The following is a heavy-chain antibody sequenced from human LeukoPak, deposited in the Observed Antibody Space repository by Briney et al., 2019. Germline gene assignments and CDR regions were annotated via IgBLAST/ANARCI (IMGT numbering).Heavy chain of an antibody. J-gene: IGHJ4*02. CDR1: GDSISSYY. D-gene: IGHD5-18*01. Sequence: SETPSLTCTVSGDSISSYYWSWIRQPPGKGLEWIGYIYYSGSTNYNSSLKSRVTISVDTSKNQFSLQLSSVTAADTAVYYCARSRSGYSWDWGQGTQVTVSS. V-gene: IGHV4-59*01. CDR2: IYYSGST. CDR3: ARSRSGYSWD.